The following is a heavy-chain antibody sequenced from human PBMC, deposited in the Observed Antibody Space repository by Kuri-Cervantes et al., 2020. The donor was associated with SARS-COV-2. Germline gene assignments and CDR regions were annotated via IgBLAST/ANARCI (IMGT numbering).Heavy chain of an antibody. Sequence: GGSLRLSCAASGFTFSDYYMSWIRQASGKGLEWVGRVRGKANNYATAYAASVKGGFTISRDDSKNMAYLQMNSLKTEDTAVYYCTTLIDYWGQGALVTVSS. CDR1: GFTFSDYY. J-gene: IGHJ4*02. V-gene: IGHV3-73*01. CDR2: VRGKANNYAT. CDR3: TTLIDY.